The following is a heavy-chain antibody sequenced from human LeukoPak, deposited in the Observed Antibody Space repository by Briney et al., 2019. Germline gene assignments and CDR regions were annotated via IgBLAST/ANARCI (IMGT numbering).Heavy chain of an antibody. D-gene: IGHD3-10*01. CDR2: INPNSGGT. Sequence: ASVKVSCKASGGTFSSYAISWVRQAPGQGLEWMGWINPNSGGTNYAQKFQGRVTMTRDTSISTAYMELSRLRSDDTAVYYCARDRLVRGVTFGLWGQGTLVTVSS. J-gene: IGHJ4*02. CDR3: ARDRLVRGVTFGL. V-gene: IGHV1-2*02. CDR1: GGTFSSYA.